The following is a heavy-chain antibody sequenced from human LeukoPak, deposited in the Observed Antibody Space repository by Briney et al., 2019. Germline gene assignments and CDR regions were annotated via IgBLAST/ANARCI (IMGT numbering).Heavy chain of an antibody. Sequence: SETLSLTCTVSSDSIIRSYWTWVRQSPGEGLEWIGNVYSSGKTTYNPSLKSRVTISLDTSKKQFSLKVTSVTAADTAVYYCARDSAGYYILDSWGQGTQVTAS. V-gene: IGHV4-4*09. CDR3: ARDSAGYYILDS. CDR1: SDSIIRSY. J-gene: IGHJ4*02. D-gene: IGHD3-22*01. CDR2: VYSSGKT.